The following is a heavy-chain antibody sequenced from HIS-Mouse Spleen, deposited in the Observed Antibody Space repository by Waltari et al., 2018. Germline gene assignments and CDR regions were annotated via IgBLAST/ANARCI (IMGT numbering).Heavy chain of an antibody. V-gene: IGHV4-59*08. CDR2: ISYRGST. Sequence: QVQLQESGPGLVKPSETLSLTCTVSGGSISSYYRSWVRQPPGKGLDWIGYISYRGSTNYTPSPKIRVTISVDTSKNLFSRKLSSVTAADTAVYYCARGGLLAATYYFDYWGQGTLVTVSS. J-gene: IGHJ4*02. CDR3: ARGGLLAATYYFDY. D-gene: IGHD2-15*01. CDR1: GGSISSYY.